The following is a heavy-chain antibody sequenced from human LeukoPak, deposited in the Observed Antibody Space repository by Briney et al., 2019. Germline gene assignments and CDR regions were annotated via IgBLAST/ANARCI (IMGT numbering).Heavy chain of an antibody. CDR1: GYTFTGYY. CDR2: INPNNDVT. Sequence: ASVKVSCKASGYTFTGYYIHWVRQAPGQGLEWMGWINPNNDVTNYSQKFQGRVAMTRDTSISTAYMELSRLRSDDTAVYYCARVASTTRRHDAFDIWGLGTMVTVSS. V-gene: IGHV1-2*02. J-gene: IGHJ3*02. D-gene: IGHD1-1*01. CDR3: ARVASTTRRHDAFDI.